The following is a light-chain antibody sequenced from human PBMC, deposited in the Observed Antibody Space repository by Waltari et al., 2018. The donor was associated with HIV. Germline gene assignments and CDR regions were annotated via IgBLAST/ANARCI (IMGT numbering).Light chain of an antibody. CDR3: SSYTSSSMRV. CDR1: SSDVGDYNY. J-gene: IGLJ1*01. V-gene: IGLV2-14*01. CDR2: DVS. Sequence: QSALTQPASVSGSPGQSITISCTGTSSDVGDYNYVSWYQQHPGKAPKLIIYDVSNRPSGVSNRFSGSKSGNTASLTISGLQTEDEADYYCSSYTSSSMRVFGTGTKVTVL.